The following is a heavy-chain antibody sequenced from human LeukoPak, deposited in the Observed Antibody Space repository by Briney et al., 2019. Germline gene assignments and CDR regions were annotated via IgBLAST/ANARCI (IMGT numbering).Heavy chain of an antibody. J-gene: IGHJ6*02. CDR2: IYHSGST. V-gene: IGHV4-30-2*01. CDR1: GGSISSGGYY. D-gene: IGHD3-16*01. CDR3: ARDNRYYPSIYYYNGMDV. Sequence: SQTLSLTCTVSGGSISSGGYYWSWIRQPPGKGLEWIGYIYHSGSTYYNPSLKSRLTISVDTSKNQFSLKLSSVTAADTAVYYCARDNRYYPSIYYYNGMDVWGQGTMVTVSS.